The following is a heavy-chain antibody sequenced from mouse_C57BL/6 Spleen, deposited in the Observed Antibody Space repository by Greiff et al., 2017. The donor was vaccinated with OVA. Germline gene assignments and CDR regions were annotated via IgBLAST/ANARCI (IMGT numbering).Heavy chain of an antibody. CDR1: GYSFTGYY. CDR2: INPSTGGT. V-gene: IGHV1-42*01. D-gene: IGHD3-2*02. CDR3: ARSGDWFDY. Sequence: EVKLQQSGPELVKPGASVKISCKASGYSFTGYYMNWVKQSPEKSLEWIGEINPSTGGTTYNQKFKAKATLTVDKSSSTAYMQLKSLTSEDSAVYYCARSGDWFDYWGQGTTLTVSS. J-gene: IGHJ2*01.